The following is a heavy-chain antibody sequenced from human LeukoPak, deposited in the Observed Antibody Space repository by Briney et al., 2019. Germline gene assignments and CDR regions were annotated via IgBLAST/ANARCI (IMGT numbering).Heavy chain of an antibody. Sequence: GSLRLSCAASGFTFSDHYMDWVRQAPGKGLEWVGRTRNKANSYTTEYAASVKGRFTISRDDSKNSLYLQMNSLKTEDTAVYYCAREPHPDTVTTNYYYYMDVWGKGTTVTVSS. D-gene: IGHD4-11*01. CDR2: TRNKANSYTT. CDR1: GFTFSDHY. J-gene: IGHJ6*03. CDR3: AREPHPDTVTTNYYYYMDV. V-gene: IGHV3-72*01.